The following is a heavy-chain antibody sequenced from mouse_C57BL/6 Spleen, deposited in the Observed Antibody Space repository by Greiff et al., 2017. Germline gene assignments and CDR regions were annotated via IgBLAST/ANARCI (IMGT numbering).Heavy chain of an antibody. CDR3: ARQGYYGSSYYFDY. Sequence: EVHLVESGGDLVKPGGSLKLSCAASGFTFSSYGVSWVRQTPDKRLEWVATISSGGSYTYYPDSVKGRFTISRDNAKNTLYLQMSSLKSEDTAMYYCARQGYYGSSYYFDYWGQGTTLTVSS. V-gene: IGHV5-6*01. D-gene: IGHD1-1*01. CDR1: GFTFSSYG. CDR2: ISSGGSYT. J-gene: IGHJ2*01.